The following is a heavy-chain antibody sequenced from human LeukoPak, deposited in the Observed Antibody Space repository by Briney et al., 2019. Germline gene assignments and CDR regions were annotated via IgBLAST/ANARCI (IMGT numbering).Heavy chain of an antibody. D-gene: IGHD6-13*01. CDR3: AKEGRSTTPGY. CDR1: GFIFSSYE. J-gene: IGHJ4*02. Sequence: PGGSLRLSCAASGFIFSSYEMNWVRQAPGKGLEWVSYISDSGRPIFYADSVKGRFTISRDNAKNSLYLQMNSLRAEDTAVYFCAKEGRSTTPGYWGQGTLVTVSS. V-gene: IGHV3-48*03. CDR2: ISDSGRPI.